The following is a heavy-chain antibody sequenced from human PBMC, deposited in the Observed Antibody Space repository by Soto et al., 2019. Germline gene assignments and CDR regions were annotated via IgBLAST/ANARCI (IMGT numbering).Heavy chain of an antibody. J-gene: IGHJ1*01. CDR3: AMDFGDRPEYFKH. CDR1: GYTFTSYG. D-gene: IGHD4-17*01. Sequence: QVQLVQSGPALKRPGASMKVSCKASGYTFTSYGISWVRQAPGQGLEWMAWISPLKGRTQYSQKAQGSVTLSTDTSSNTAYMEMTTLRVDDTAVYYCAMDFGDRPEYFKHWCQGTLVTVS. V-gene: IGHV1-18*04. CDR2: ISPLKGRT.